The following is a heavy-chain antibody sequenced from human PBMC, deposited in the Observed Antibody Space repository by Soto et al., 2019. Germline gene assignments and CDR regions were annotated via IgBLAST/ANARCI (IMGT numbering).Heavy chain of an antibody. J-gene: IGHJ4*02. CDR3: VRGTSTSPDY. V-gene: IGHV3-33*01. Sequence: PGGSLRLSCAASVFTFSSYGMHWVRQAPGKWLEWLAVVWYDGTNKXXADSVKGRXTISRYNSKNTXYLQMXSLRAEDTAVYYCVRGTSTSPDYSGQGTLVTV. CDR2: VWYDGTNK. D-gene: IGHD2-2*01. CDR1: VFTFSSYG.